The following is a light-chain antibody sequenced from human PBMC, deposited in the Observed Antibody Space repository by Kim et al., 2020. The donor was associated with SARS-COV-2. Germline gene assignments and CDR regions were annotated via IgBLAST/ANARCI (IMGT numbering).Light chain of an antibody. J-gene: IGKJ1*01. CDR2: WAS. CDR3: QQYFNIPRT. V-gene: IGKV4-1*01. Sequence: ATINCKSSQCILYSSKNKNYLAWYQQKPGQPPKLLIYWASTRESGVPDRFSGSGSGTDFTLTISSLQAEDVAVYYCQQYFNIPRTFGQGTKGEIK. CDR1: QCILYSSKNKNY.